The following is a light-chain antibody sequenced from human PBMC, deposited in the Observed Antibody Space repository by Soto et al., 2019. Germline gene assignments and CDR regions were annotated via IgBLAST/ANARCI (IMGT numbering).Light chain of an antibody. CDR1: QSISNF. J-gene: IGKJ1*01. V-gene: IGKV1-39*01. CDR2: AES. Sequence: DIQMTQSPSCLSASVGDRGTITWRASQSISNFLNWYQQKPGKAPKLLIYAESSMQSGVPSRFSRSGSETDFTLTISSLQPDDSATYYCQQSFSPLWTFGQGTKVEV. CDR3: QQSFSPLWT.